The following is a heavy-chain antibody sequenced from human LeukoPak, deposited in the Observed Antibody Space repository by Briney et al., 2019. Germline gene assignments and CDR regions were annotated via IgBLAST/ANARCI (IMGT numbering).Heavy chain of an antibody. J-gene: IGHJ4*02. Sequence: GASVKVCCKASGYTFTSYGISWVRQAPGQGLEWMGWISAYNGNTNYAQKLQGRVTMTTDTSTSTAYMELRSLRSDDTAVYYCARVFHDSSGYYPYYFDYWGQGTLVPVSS. V-gene: IGHV1-18*01. D-gene: IGHD3-22*01. CDR2: ISAYNGNT. CDR1: GYTFTSYG. CDR3: ARVFHDSSGYYPYYFDY.